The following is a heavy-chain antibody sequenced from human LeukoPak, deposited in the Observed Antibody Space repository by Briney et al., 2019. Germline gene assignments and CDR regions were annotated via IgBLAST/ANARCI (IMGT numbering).Heavy chain of an antibody. CDR2: VNGDGRST. V-gene: IGHV3-23*03. D-gene: IGHD6-19*01. CDR3: ARGHLSGWDILAI. J-gene: IGHJ3*02. Sequence: GGSLRLSCEASGVRITTYAVNWVRQAPGKGLEWVSFVNGDGRSTKYAESVEGRFTISRDDSRNLVSLQMTSLRVDDTATYYCARGHLSGWDILAIWGEGTKVTV. CDR1: GVRITTYA.